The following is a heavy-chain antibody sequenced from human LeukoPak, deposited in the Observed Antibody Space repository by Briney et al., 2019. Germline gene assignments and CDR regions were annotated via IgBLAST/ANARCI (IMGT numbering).Heavy chain of an antibody. D-gene: IGHD3-9*01. CDR3: ARDQKYYDILTGYYHNDAFDI. V-gene: IGHV4-34*01. CDR1: GGSFSGYY. J-gene: IGHJ3*02. CDR2: INHSGST. Sequence: SETLSLTCAVYGGSFSGYYWSWIRQPPGKGLEWIGEINHSGSTNYNPSLKSRVTISVDTSKNQFSLKLSSVTAADTAVYYCARDQKYYDILTGYYHNDAFDIWGQGTMVTVSS.